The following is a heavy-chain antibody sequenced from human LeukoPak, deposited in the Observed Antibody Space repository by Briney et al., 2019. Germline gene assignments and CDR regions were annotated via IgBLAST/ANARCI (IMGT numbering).Heavy chain of an antibody. V-gene: IGHV3-23*01. CDR1: GFTFSSYA. CDR2: FVGMGGST. D-gene: IGHD2-2*01. J-gene: IGHJ6*02. CDR3: AKGSDIVVVPAAIYYYGMDV. Sequence: GGSLRLSCAASGFTFSSYAMSWFGRPPGKGRNWFSPFVGMGGSTYYADSVKGRFTISRDNSKNTLYLQMNSLRAEDTAVYYCAKGSDIVVVPAAIYYYGMDVWGQGTTVTVSS.